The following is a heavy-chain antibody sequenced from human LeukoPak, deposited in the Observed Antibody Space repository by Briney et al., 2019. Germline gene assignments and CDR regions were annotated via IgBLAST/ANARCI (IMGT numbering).Heavy chain of an antibody. CDR3: AKEEGGDFFSGTAGFDS. J-gene: IGHJ5*01. CDR1: GFRFSFYW. D-gene: IGHD1-1*01. V-gene: IGHV3-74*03. CDR2: MNSDGSDI. Sequence: GGSLTLSCAASGFRFSFYWMHWVRQVPGKGLVWVSRMNSDGSDITYADSVKGRFTISRDNAKDTLYLRMNSLRVDDTAVYYCAKEEGGDFFSGTAGFDSWGRGTVVTVSS.